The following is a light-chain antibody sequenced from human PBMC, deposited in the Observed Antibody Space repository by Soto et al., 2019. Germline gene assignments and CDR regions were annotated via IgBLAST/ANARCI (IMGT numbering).Light chain of an antibody. V-gene: IGKV1-5*03. CDR1: QSISSW. J-gene: IGKJ2*01. CDR2: KAS. CDR3: QQYNSYSPYT. Sequence: DIQMTQSPSTLFASVGDRVTITCRASQSISSWLAWYQQKPGKAPKLLIYKASSLESGVPSRFSGSGSGTVFTITISSLQPDDFATYYCQQYNSYSPYTFGQGTKLEIK.